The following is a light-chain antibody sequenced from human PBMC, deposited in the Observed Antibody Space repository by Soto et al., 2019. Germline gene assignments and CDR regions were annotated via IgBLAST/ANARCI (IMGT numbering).Light chain of an antibody. CDR2: GTS. Sequence: EIVVTQSPATLSVSPGDRVTLSCRASQSIGIDLAWYQQKPGQAPRLLIYGTSTRATGVPARFSGIGSGTEFTLAISSLQSEDFAIYYCQQYNDWPYTFGQGTKLEIK. CDR1: QSIGID. V-gene: IGKV3-15*01. J-gene: IGKJ2*01. CDR3: QQYNDWPYT.